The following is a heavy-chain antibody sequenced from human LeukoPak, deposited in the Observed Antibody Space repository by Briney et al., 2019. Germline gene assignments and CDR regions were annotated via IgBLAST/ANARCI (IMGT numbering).Heavy chain of an antibody. CDR1: GSTFSTEA. D-gene: IGHD3-9*01. CDR2: ISGSGGST. Sequence: GGSLRLAGAAFGSTFSTEAMSWARQPPGRGLEGVSAISGSGGSTYYADNVKRRFTISRDNSKNAMYQQMNSLRAEDTAVYYCAKILSYGILTGYYHHWGQGTLVTVSS. J-gene: IGHJ5*02. CDR3: AKILSYGILTGYYHH. V-gene: IGHV3-23*01.